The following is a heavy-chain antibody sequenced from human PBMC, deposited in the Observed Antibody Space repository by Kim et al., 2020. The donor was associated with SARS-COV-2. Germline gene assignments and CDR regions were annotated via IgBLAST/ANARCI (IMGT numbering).Heavy chain of an antibody. CDR2: VNTDGTFT. CDR1: AFTFSSHR. D-gene: IGHD6-13*01. J-gene: IGHJ3*01. CDR3: ARDKGGYGAFDF. V-gene: IGHV3-74*01. Sequence: GGSLRLSCAASAFTFSSHRMHWVRQAPGKGLVWVSCVNTDGTFTCYADSVKGRFIISRDNAKNTLYLQMNSLRAEDTAVYYCARDKGGYGAFDFWGQGTMVTVSS.